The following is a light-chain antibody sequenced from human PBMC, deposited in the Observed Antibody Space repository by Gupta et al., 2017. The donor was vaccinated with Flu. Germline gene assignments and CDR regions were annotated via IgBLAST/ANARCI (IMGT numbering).Light chain of an antibody. V-gene: IGLV3-1*01. CDR3: PKWDSRTWV. J-gene: IGLJ3*02. Sequence: SPGQTVNLTCSGPNLGKYLVSWYQLRQAKSLVCGSYQDSKRPSGIPERVSGATSATKANMTISGTKAMDDCSVYCPKWDSRTWVFGGGTTLTVL. CDR1: NLGKYL. CDR2: QDS.